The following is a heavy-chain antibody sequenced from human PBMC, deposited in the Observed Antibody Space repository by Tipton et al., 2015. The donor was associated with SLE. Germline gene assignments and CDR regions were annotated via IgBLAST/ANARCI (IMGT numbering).Heavy chain of an antibody. CDR3: AREGKRPGAFDI. Sequence: LRLSCTVSGGSISSHYWSWIRQPPGKGLEWIGYIYYSGSTNYNPSLKSRVTISVDTSKNQFSLKLSSMTAADTAVYYCAREGKRPGAFDIWGQGTMVTVSS. D-gene: IGHD6-6*01. J-gene: IGHJ3*02. V-gene: IGHV4-59*11. CDR2: IYYSGST. CDR1: GGSISSHY.